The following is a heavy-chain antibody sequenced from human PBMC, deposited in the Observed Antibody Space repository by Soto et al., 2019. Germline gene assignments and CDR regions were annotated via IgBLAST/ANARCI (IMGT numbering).Heavy chain of an antibody. CDR2: ISSGGSTI. CDR1: GFTFSSYE. CDR3: ARESIQLWVPDFDY. J-gene: IGHJ4*01. D-gene: IGHD5-18*01. Sequence: VGSLRLSCAASGFTFSSYEMNWVRQAPGKGLEWVSYISSGGSTIYSADSVKGRFTISRDNAKNSLYLQMNSLRAEDTAVYYCARESIQLWVPDFDYWGHGTLVIVYS. V-gene: IGHV3-48*03.